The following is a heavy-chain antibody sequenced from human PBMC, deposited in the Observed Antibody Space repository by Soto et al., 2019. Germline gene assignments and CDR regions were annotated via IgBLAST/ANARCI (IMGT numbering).Heavy chain of an antibody. J-gene: IGHJ6*02. Sequence: QVQLVESGGGVVQPGRSLRLSCAASGFTFSSYAMHWVRQAPGKGLEWVAVISYDGSNKYYADSVKGRFTISRDNSKNTLYLQMNSLRAEDTAVYYGARDRRPMTRTYGMDVWGQGTTVTVSS. D-gene: IGHD3-22*01. CDR3: ARDRRPMTRTYGMDV. CDR2: ISYDGSNK. CDR1: GFTFSSYA. V-gene: IGHV3-30-3*01.